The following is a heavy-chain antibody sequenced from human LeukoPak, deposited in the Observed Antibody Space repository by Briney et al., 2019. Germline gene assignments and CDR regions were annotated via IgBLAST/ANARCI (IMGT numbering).Heavy chain of an antibody. CDR3: AKEGSAIFGVVIQYYFDY. Sequence: PGGSLRLSCAASGFTFSSYGMHWVRQAPGKGLEWVAFIRYDGSNKYYADSVKGRFTISRDNSKNTLYLQMNSLRAEDTAVYYCAKEGSAIFGVVIQYYFDYWGQGTLVTVSS. D-gene: IGHD3-3*01. CDR2: IRYDGSNK. J-gene: IGHJ4*02. CDR1: GFTFSSYG. V-gene: IGHV3-30*02.